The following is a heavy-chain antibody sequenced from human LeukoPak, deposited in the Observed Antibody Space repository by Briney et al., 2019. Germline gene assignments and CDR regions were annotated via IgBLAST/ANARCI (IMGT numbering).Heavy chain of an antibody. CDR3: ARDLLGELLSDY. J-gene: IGHJ4*02. V-gene: IGHV3-48*04. Sequence: GGSLRLSFAASGFTFSSYSMNWVRQAPGKGLEWVSYISSSRTIYYADSVKGRFTISRDNAKSSLYLQMNSLRAEDTAVYYCARDLLGELLSDYWGQGTLVTVSS. CDR2: ISSSRTI. CDR1: GFTFSSYS. D-gene: IGHD1-7*01.